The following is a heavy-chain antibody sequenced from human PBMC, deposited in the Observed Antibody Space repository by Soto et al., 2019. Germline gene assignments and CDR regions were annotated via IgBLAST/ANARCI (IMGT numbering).Heavy chain of an antibody. CDR2: VYYLGST. CDR3: ARDGYDGSGSPYPAY. V-gene: IGHV4-59*01. Sequence: SGTLSLTCSVSGGSMSEYFCSWIRQSPERGLEWIGYVYYLGSTDYNPSLKSRVTISVDTSKRQFSLRLSSVTAADAAIYYCARDGYDGSGSPYPAYWGPGIQVTVSS. D-gene: IGHD3-10*01. CDR1: GGSMSEYF. J-gene: IGHJ4*02.